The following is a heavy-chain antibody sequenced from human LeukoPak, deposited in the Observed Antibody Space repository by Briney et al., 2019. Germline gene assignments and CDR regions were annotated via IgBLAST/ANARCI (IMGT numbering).Heavy chain of an antibody. J-gene: IGHJ4*02. D-gene: IGHD4-17*01. V-gene: IGHV4-4*07. CDR3: ARGSTVTTGLMGYFDY. Sequence: SETLSLTCTVSGGSMSSYYWSWILQPAGKGLEWLGRIYTSGSTNYNPSLNSRVTMSVDKSKTQFSLKLSSVTAADTAVYYCARGSTVTTGLMGYFDYWGQGTLVTVSS. CDR2: IYTSGST. CDR1: GGSMSSYY.